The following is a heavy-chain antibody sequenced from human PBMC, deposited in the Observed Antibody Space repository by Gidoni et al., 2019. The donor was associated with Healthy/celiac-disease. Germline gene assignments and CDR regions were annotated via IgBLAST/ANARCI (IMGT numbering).Heavy chain of an antibody. V-gene: IGHV4-34*01. CDR3: ARGLYCSGGSCYLYYYYGMDV. CDR2: INHSGST. CDR1: GGSFSGYY. Sequence: QVQLQQWGAGLLKPSETLSLTCAVYGGSFSGYYWSWIRQPPGKGLEWIGEINHSGSTNYNPSLKSRVTISVDTSKNQFSLKLCSVTAADTAVYYCARGLYCSGGSCYLYYYYGMDVWGQGTTVTVSS. J-gene: IGHJ6*02. D-gene: IGHD2-15*01.